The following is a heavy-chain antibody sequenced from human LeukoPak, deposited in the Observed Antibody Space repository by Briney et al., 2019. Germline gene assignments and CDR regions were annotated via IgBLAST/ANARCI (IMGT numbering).Heavy chain of an antibody. D-gene: IGHD3-16*01. CDR1: GVTFSSYA. J-gene: IGHJ4*02. CDR3: ARDGGGSVDY. Sequence: AVKISCKASGVTFSSYAIIWGLQAPGQGREWMGGIIPMIETPKSVQNSQDRLTTTANDTTKTAQMELNSLRSDDTAVYYFARDGGGSVDYWGEGTLISVSS. CDR2: IIPMIETP. V-gene: IGHV1-69*01.